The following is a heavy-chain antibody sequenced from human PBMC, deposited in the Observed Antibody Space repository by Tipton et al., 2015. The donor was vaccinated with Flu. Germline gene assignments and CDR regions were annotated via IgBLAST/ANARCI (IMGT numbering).Heavy chain of an antibody. Sequence: SLRLSCAASGFTFSSYEMNWVRQAPGKGLEWLSYISSSGSTISYADSVRGRFTISRDNAKNSLHPQLNSLRAEDTALYYCATLTGDDYWGQGDLVTVSS. CDR2: ISSSGSTI. D-gene: IGHD7-27*01. CDR3: ATLTGDDY. CDR1: GFTFSSYE. J-gene: IGHJ4*02. V-gene: IGHV3-48*03.